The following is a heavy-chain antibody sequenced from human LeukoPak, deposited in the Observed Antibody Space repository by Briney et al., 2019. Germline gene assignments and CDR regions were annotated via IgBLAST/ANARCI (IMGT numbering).Heavy chain of an antibody. D-gene: IGHD5-18*01. Sequence: SETLSLTCTVSGGSISSYYWSWIRQPPGKGLEWIGYIYYSGSTNYNPSLKSRVTISVDTSKNQFSLKLSSVTAADTAVYYCATNRGRYSYGYLDYWGQGTLVTVSS. V-gene: IGHV4-59*01. CDR2: IYYSGST. CDR3: ATNRGRYSYGYLDY. J-gene: IGHJ4*02. CDR1: GGSISSYY.